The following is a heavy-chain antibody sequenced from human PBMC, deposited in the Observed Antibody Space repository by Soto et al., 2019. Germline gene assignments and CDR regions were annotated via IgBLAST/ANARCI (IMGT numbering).Heavy chain of an antibody. V-gene: IGHV1-69*12. CDR1: GDTFSNYV. CDR2: IIPIFGTA. D-gene: IGHD1-7*01. Sequence: QVQLVQSGAEVKKPGSSVKVSCKASGDTFSNYVISWVRQAPGQGLEWMGGIIPIFGTAHYAQKFQGRDTITADESTSTAYMELSSLRSEDTAVYYCATELELNYYFDYWGQGTLVTVSS. J-gene: IGHJ4*02. CDR3: ATELELNYYFDY.